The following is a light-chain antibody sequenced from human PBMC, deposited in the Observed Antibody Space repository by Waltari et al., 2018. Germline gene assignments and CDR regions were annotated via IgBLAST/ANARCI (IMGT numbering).Light chain of an antibody. V-gene: IGLV1-40*01. CDR1: SSNIGAGYD. J-gene: IGLJ3*02. CDR2: VNS. CDR3: QSYDSSLSGSV. Sequence: QSGLTQPPSVSGAPGQRVTISCTGSSSNIGAGYDVHWYQLLPGTAPKLLIYVNSNRPSGVPDRFSGSKSGTSASLAITELQAEAEADYYCQSYDSSLSGSVFGGGTKLTVL.